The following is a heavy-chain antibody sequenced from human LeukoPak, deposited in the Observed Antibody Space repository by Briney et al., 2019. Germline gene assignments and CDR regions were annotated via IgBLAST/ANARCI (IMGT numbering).Heavy chain of an antibody. Sequence: GRSLRLSCAASGFTFSSYGMYWVRQAPGKGLEWVAVISYDGSNKYYADSVKGRFTISRDNSKNTLYLQMNSLRAEDTAVYYCARDLQRERPGNYYDSSGGLGYWGQGTLVTVSS. CDR1: GFTFSSYG. CDR2: ISYDGSNK. D-gene: IGHD3-22*01. V-gene: IGHV3-30*03. CDR3: ARDLQRERPGNYYDSSGGLGY. J-gene: IGHJ4*02.